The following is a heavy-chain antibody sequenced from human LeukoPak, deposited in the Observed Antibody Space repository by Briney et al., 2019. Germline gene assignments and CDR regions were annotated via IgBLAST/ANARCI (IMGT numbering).Heavy chain of an antibody. Sequence: GESLKISCKGSGYSFTTYWIGWVRQMPGKGLEWLGIIYPSDSDTKYSPSFQGQVTISADKSTSTAYLQWSSLKASDTAMYYCVRGYFFDYWGQGTLVTVS. CDR3: VRGYFFDY. CDR1: GYSFTTYW. J-gene: IGHJ4*02. CDR2: IYPSDSDT. V-gene: IGHV5-51*01. D-gene: IGHD3-22*01.